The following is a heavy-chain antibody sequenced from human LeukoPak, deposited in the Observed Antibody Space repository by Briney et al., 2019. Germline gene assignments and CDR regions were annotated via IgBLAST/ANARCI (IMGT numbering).Heavy chain of an antibody. CDR3: AKAYCSGGSCYYFDY. CDR1: GFTFSSYP. J-gene: IGHJ4*02. Sequence: SGGSLRLSCAASGFTFSSYPMHWLRQAPGKGLEWVAVISYDGSNKYYADSVKGRFTISRDNSKNTLYLQMNSLRAEDTAVYYCAKAYCSGGSCYYFDYWGQGTLVTVSS. V-gene: IGHV3-30*04. CDR2: ISYDGSNK. D-gene: IGHD2-15*01.